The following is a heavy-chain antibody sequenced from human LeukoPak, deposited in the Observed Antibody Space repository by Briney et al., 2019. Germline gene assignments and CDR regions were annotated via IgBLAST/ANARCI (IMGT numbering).Heavy chain of an antibody. J-gene: IGHJ4*02. CDR1: GFTFSTYA. CDR3: ARGSYGVLN. D-gene: IGHD4-17*01. V-gene: IGHV3-30*04. CDR2: ISYDESQK. Sequence: GGSLRLSCAASGFTFSTYALHWVRQAPGRGLEWVAVISYDESQKYYADSVKGRFTISRDNFKNTLYLQMNSLRPEDTAVYYCARGSYGVLNWGQGTLVTVSS.